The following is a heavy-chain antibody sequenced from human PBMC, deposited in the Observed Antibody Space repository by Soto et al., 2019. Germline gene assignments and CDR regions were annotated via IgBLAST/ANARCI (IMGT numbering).Heavy chain of an antibody. CDR3: ARHPGGRGYYYGMDV. Sequence: SVKVACKTAGDSISRYASIWGRQTPGQGLEWMGGIIPIFGTANYAQKFQGRVTITADESTSTAYMELSSLRSEDTAVYYCARHPGGRGYYYGMDVWGQGTTVTVSS. J-gene: IGHJ6*02. CDR1: GDSISRYA. D-gene: IGHD2-15*01. CDR2: IIPIFGTA. V-gene: IGHV1-69*13.